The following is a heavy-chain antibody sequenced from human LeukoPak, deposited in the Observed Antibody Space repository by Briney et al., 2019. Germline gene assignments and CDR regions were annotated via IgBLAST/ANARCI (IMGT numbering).Heavy chain of an antibody. CDR1: GFILKDYW. J-gene: IGHJ4*02. CDR2: IKQDGSEK. D-gene: IGHD6-19*01. CDR3: ARGYSSGLHFDY. V-gene: IGHV3-7*01. Sequence: GGSLRLSCAASGFILKDYWMIWVRQAPGKGLEWVANIKQDGSEKYYVDSVKGRFTISRDNAKNSLYLQMNTLRAEDTAVYYCARGYSSGLHFDYWGQGTLVTVSS.